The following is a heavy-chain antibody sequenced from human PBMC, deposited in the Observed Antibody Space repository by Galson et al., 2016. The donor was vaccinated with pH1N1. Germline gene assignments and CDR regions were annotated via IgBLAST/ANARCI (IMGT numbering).Heavy chain of an antibody. Sequence: SLRLSCAASGFTFSRHAMHWVRQAPGKGLEWVAVMSYDGSNKYYADSVKGRFTISRDNSKNTLYLQMNSLRAEDTAVYYCATGLLAAAGTFDYWGQGTLVTVSS. J-gene: IGHJ4*02. CDR1: GFTFSRHA. CDR3: ATGLLAAAGTFDY. CDR2: MSYDGSNK. D-gene: IGHD6-13*01. V-gene: IGHV3-30*04.